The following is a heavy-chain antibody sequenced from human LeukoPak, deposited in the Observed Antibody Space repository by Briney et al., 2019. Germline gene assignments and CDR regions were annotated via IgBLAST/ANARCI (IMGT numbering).Heavy chain of an antibody. CDR3: ARGSKRGAGWSIGAYYFDY. Sequence: SETLSLTCTVSGGSISSYYWSWIRQPAGKGLEWIGRIYTSGSTNYNPSLKSRVTMSVDTSKNQFSLKMSSVTAADTAVYYCARGSKRGAGWSIGAYYFDYWGQGTLVTVSS. CDR2: IYTSGST. V-gene: IGHV4-4*07. CDR1: GGSISSYY. J-gene: IGHJ4*02. D-gene: IGHD3-10*01.